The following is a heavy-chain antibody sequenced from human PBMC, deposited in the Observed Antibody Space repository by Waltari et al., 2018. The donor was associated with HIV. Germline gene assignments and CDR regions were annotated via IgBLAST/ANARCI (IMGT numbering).Heavy chain of an antibody. J-gene: IGHJ2*01. CDR2: IYYTGRA. Sequence: QLQLQESGPGLVKPSATLSLTCAVPGGSVTRSSYFWGWIRQPPGKGLEWVGRIYYTGRAYYNPSLKSRVTISVDTSKNQFSLKVTSVTAADTAVYYCARHALRVGAAYWNFDLWGRGTLVTVSS. V-gene: IGHV4-39*01. CDR1: GGSVTRSSYF. CDR3: ARHALRVGAAYWNFDL. D-gene: IGHD1-26*01.